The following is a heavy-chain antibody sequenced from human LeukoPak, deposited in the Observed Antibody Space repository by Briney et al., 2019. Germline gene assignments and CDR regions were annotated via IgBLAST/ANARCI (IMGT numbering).Heavy chain of an antibody. CDR1: GFTFSSYA. CDR2: ISYDGSNK. Sequence: GGSLRLSCAASGFTFSSYAMHWVRQAPGKGLEWVAVISYDGSNKYYADSVKGRFTISRDNSKNTLYLQMNSLRAEDTAVYYCAKETVYSGYDHYYFDYWGQGTLVTVSS. D-gene: IGHD5-12*01. V-gene: IGHV3-30*04. J-gene: IGHJ4*02. CDR3: AKETVYSGYDHYYFDY.